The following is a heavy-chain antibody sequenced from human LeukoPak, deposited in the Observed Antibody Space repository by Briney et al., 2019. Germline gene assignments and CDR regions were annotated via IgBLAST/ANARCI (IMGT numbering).Heavy chain of an antibody. D-gene: IGHD2-2*01. V-gene: IGHV3-49*03. CDR3: TPDVPNFDL. CDR1: GFIFGDYA. Sequence: GRSLRLSCTASGFIFGDYAMSWXRQAPGKGLEWVGFIRSKAYGGTTEYAASVKGRFTISRDDSKSIAYLQMNSLKTEDTAVYYCTPDVPNFDLWGRGTLVTVSS. CDR2: IRSKAYGGTT. J-gene: IGHJ2*01.